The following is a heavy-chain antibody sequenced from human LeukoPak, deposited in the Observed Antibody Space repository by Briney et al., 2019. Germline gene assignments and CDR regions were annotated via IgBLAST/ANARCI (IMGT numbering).Heavy chain of an antibody. CDR3: AKGGSRYFDRYPNSEFDY. J-gene: IGHJ4*02. CDR1: GFTFSSYG. V-gene: IGHV3-30*18. D-gene: IGHD3-9*01. CDR2: ISYDGSNK. Sequence: GGSLRPSWAASGFTFSSYGMHWARQAPGKGLEWVAVISYDGSNKYYADSVKGRFTISRDNSKNTLYLQMNSLRAEDTAVYYCAKGGSRYFDRYPNSEFDYWGQGTLVTVSS.